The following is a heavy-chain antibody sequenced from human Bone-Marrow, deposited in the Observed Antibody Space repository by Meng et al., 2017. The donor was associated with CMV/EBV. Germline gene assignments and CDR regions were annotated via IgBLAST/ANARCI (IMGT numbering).Heavy chain of an antibody. CDR1: GFTFGDYP. CDR2: IYYSGST. V-gene: IGHV4-59*01. D-gene: IGHD1-26*01. CDR3: SFLSRYSGSYSYYGMDV. Sequence: ESLKISCTAFGFTFGDYPMSWVRQAPGKGLEWIGYIYYSGSTNYNPSLKSRVTISVDTSKNQFSLKLSSVTAADTAVYYCSFLSRYSGSYSYYGMDVWGQGTTVTVSS. J-gene: IGHJ6*02.